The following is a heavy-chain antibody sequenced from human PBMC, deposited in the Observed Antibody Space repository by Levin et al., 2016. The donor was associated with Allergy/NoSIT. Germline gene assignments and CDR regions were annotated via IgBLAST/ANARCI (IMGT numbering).Heavy chain of an antibody. D-gene: IGHD3-3*01. CDR2: ILDDGRYKFYGDK. CDR1: GFNFADYP. CDR3: AREDFPARGAGAFDI. V-gene: IGHV3-30*02. J-gene: IGHJ3*02. Sequence: GESLKISCAASGFNFADYPMNWIRQAPGKGLEWVAVILDDGRYKFYGDKFYGDSVKGRFTISRDNSKNTLHLQMNSLRLEDTAVYYCAREDFPARGAGAFDIWGQGTMVTVSS.